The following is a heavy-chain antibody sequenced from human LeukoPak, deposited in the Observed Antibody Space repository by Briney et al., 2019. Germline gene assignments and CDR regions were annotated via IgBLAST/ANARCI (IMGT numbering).Heavy chain of an antibody. J-gene: IGHJ4*02. CDR2: ISSSGSTI. D-gene: IGHD3-3*01. CDR3: ARVLPWSDYYFDY. V-gene: IGHV3-11*01. Sequence: GRSLRLSCAASGFTFSDYYMSWIRQAPGKGLEWVSYISSSGSTIYYADSVKGRFTISRDNAKNSLYLQMNSLRAEDTAVYYCARVLPWSDYYFDYWGQGTLVTVSS. CDR1: GFTFSDYY.